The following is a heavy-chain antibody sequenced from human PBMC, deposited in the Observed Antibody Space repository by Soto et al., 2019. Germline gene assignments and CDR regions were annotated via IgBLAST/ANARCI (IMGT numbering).Heavy chain of an antibody. D-gene: IGHD2-15*01. Sequence: PSETLSLTCTVSGDSVSSASSYWIWIRQAPGKGLEWIGFIYFSGSTNYNPSLKSRVTMSLDTSKNQFSLNLSSVTPADTAVYYCAREGSEGGYGGGTNWFDPWGQGTLVTVSS. J-gene: IGHJ5*02. CDR1: GDSVSSASSY. CDR2: IYFSGST. CDR3: AREGSEGGYGGGTNWFDP. V-gene: IGHV4-61*01.